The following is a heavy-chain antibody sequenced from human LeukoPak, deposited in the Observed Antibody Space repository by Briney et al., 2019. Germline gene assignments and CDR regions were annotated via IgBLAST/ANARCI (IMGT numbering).Heavy chain of an antibody. CDR1: GFTFSRYA. Sequence: GGSLRLSCEASGFTFSRYAMNWVRQAPGKGLEWVSALSGSGTTSFYADSVKGRFTISRDNSKNTLFLQMNSLRAGDTAVYYCARAVYDTSGHYYYYFDYWGQGTLVTVSS. J-gene: IGHJ4*02. CDR3: ARAVYDTSGHYYYYFDY. V-gene: IGHV3-23*01. CDR2: LSGSGTTS. D-gene: IGHD3-22*01.